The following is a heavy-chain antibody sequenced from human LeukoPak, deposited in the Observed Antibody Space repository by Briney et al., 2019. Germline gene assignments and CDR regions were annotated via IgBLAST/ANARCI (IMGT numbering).Heavy chain of an antibody. CDR2: IYYSGST. J-gene: IGHJ5*02. V-gene: IGHV4-59*01. CDR3: ARDDSYCSSTSCYDWFDP. D-gene: IGHD2-2*01. Sequence: SETLSLTCTVSGGSISSYYWSWIRQPPGKGLEWIGYIYYSGSTNYNPSLKSRATISVDTSKNQFSLKLSSVTAADTAVYYCARDDSYCSSTSCYDWFDPWGQGTLVTVSS. CDR1: GGSISSYY.